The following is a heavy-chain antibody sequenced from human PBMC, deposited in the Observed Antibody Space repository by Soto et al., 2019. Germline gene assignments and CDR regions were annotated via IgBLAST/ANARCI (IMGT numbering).Heavy chain of an antibody. J-gene: IGHJ6*03. V-gene: IGHV3-30-3*01. CDR2: ICYGGGSK. D-gene: IGHD6-19*01. CDR1: GFTFSSYA. CDR3: AKAGGVAGTYYYYYYYMDG. Sequence: PGGSLRLSCAASGFTFSSYAMHWVRQAPGKGLEWVSVICYGGGSKYYADSVKGRFTISRDNSKNTLYLQMNSLRAEDTAVYYCAKAGGVAGTYYYYYYYMDGWGKGTTVTVSS.